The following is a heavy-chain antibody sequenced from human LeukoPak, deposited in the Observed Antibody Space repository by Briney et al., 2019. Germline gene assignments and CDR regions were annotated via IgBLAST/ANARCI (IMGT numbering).Heavy chain of an antibody. V-gene: IGHV3-21*01. J-gene: IGHJ6*03. Sequence: KPGGSLRLSCAASGFTFSSYSMNWVRQAPGKGLEWVSSISSSSSYIYYADSVKGRFTISRDNDKNSLYLQMNSLRAEDTAVYYCARYCSGGSCYDSEYYYMDVWGKGTTVTVSS. D-gene: IGHD2-15*01. CDR2: ISSSSSYI. CDR3: ARYCSGGSCYDSEYYYMDV. CDR1: GFTFSSYS.